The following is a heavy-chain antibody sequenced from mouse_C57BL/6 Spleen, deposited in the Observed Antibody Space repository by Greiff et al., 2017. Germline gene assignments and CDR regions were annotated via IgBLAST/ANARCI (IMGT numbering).Heavy chain of an antibody. D-gene: IGHD2-3*01. CDR3: ARHPSDGYYHAMDY. CDR1: GFTFSSYT. Sequence: EVKLVESGGGLVKPGGSLKLSCAASGFTFSSYTMSWVRQTPEKRLEWVATISGGGGNTYYPDNAKNTLYLQMSSLRSKDTALYYCARHPSDGYYHAMDYWGQGTSVTVSS. CDR2: ISGGGGNT. J-gene: IGHJ4*01. V-gene: IGHV5-9*01.